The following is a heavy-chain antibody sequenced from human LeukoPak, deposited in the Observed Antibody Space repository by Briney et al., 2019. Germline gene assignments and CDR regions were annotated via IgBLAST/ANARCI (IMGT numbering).Heavy chain of an antibody. Sequence: GGSLRLSCAASGFTFSSYAMHWVRQAPGKGLEWVAVISYDGSNKYYADSVKGRFTISRDNSKNTLYLQMNSLRAEDTAVYYCARESRYYDFWSGYYRGAASDYWGQGTLVTVSS. J-gene: IGHJ4*02. D-gene: IGHD3-3*01. CDR3: ARESRYYDFWSGYYRGAASDY. CDR2: ISYDGSNK. V-gene: IGHV3-30*01. CDR1: GFTFSSYA.